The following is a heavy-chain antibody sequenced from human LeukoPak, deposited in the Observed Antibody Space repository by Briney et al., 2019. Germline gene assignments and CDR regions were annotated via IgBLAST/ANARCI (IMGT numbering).Heavy chain of an antibody. CDR3: ARGRTTYDYVWGSYRPPDY. CDR2: INHRGST. D-gene: IGHD3-16*02. J-gene: IGHJ4*02. Sequence: SETLSLTCAVYGGSFSGYYWNWIRQPPGKGLEWIGEINHRGSTNYNPSLKRRVTISVDTSKNQFSLKLSSVTAADTAVYYCARGRTTYDYVWGSYRPPDYWGQGTLVTVSS. CDR1: GGSFSGYY. V-gene: IGHV4-34*01.